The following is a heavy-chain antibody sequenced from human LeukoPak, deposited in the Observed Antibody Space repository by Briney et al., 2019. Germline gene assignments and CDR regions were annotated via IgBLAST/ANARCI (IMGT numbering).Heavy chain of an antibody. Sequence: PGGSLRPSCAASGFTFSDYYMSWIRQAPGKGLEWVSYISSSGSTIYYADSVKGRFTISRDSAKNSLYLQMNSLRAEDTAVYYCAKRMTTVTTADYWGQGTLVTVSS. V-gene: IGHV3-11*01. CDR1: GFTFSDYY. J-gene: IGHJ4*02. CDR3: AKRMTTVTTADY. CDR2: ISSSGSTI. D-gene: IGHD4-17*01.